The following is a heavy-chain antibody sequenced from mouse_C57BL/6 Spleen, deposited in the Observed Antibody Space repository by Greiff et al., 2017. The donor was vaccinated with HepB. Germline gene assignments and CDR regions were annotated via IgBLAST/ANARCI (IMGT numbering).Heavy chain of an antibody. Sequence: EVQLQESGPGLVKPSQSLSLTCSVTGYSITSGYYWNWIRQFPGNKLEWMGYISYDGSNNYNPSLKNRISITRDTSKNQFFLKLNSVTTEDTATYYCARAYDYDEVAWFAYWGQGTLVTVSA. D-gene: IGHD2-4*01. CDR2: ISYDGSN. J-gene: IGHJ3*01. CDR1: GYSITSGYY. CDR3: ARAYDYDEVAWFAY. V-gene: IGHV3-6*01.